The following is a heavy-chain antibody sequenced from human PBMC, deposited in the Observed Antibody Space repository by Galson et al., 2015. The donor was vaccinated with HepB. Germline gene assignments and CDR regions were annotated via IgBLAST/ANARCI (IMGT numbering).Heavy chain of an antibody. CDR2: ISNDGNNI. CDR1: GFSFGDYG. Sequence: SLRLSCAASGFSFGDYGMHWVRQAPGKGLQWMAVISNDGNNIYYADSMKGRITISRDNSKNTLYLQMNSLRVEDTAMYYCAKDRAWEVLIDHWGQGTLVTVSS. D-gene: IGHD3-10*01. J-gene: IGHJ4*02. CDR3: AKDRAWEVLIDH. V-gene: IGHV3-30*18.